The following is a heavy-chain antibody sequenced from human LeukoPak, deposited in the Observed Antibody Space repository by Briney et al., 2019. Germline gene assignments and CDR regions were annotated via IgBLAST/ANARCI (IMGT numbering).Heavy chain of an antibody. CDR2: IGIAGDT. CDR3: ARGGDRDY. Sequence: VGSLRLSCAASRFTFTSYDMRCVPQVTGKRLEWVSAIGIAGDTYYLDSVKGRFTISRENAKNSLYLQMNSLRAGETAVYYCARGGDRDYWGQGTLVTVSS. CDR1: RFTFTSYD. J-gene: IGHJ4*02. V-gene: IGHV3-13*04. D-gene: IGHD3-16*01.